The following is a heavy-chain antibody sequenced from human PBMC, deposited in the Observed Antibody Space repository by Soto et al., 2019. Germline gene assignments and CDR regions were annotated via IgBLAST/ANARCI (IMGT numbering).Heavy chain of an antibody. CDR1: GYSFTRYG. Sequence: ASVKVSCKASGYSFTRYGIGWARQAPGQGLEWMGWINPNSGSTNYAQKFQGWVTMTRDTSISTAYMELSRLRSDDTAVYYCARGAPPIDYWGQGTLVTVSS. CDR2: INPNSGST. V-gene: IGHV1-2*04. J-gene: IGHJ4*02. CDR3: ARGAPPIDY.